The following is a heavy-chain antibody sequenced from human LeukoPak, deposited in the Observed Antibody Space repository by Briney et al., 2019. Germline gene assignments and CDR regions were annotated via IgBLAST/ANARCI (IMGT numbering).Heavy chain of an antibody. V-gene: IGHV3-15*07. CDR1: GFTFSNAW. CDR2: IKSKTDSGTT. CDR3: TTLLKYYSQAFEY. Sequence: GGSLRLSCAASGFTFSNAWMNWVRQAPGKGLEWVGRIKSKTDSGTTDYAAPVKGRFTISRDDSKKMLYLQMNSLKTEDTAVYYCTTLLKYYSQAFEYWGQGTLVTVSS. D-gene: IGHD3-10*01. J-gene: IGHJ4*02.